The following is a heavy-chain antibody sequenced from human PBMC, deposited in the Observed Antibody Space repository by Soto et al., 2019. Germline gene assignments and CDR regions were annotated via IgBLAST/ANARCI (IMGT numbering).Heavy chain of an antibody. D-gene: IGHD1-26*01. V-gene: IGHV4-39*01. CDR1: GGSISSSAYY. Sequence: PSETLSLTCSVSGGSISSSAYYWGWIRQPPGKGLEWIGNIYYSGSTYYNQSLKSQDTKSVDTSKNQFSLKLSTVTAEDTAVYYCASLTYSGSYYYFDYWGQGTLVTVSS. CDR2: IYYSGST. CDR3: ASLTYSGSYYYFDY. J-gene: IGHJ4*02.